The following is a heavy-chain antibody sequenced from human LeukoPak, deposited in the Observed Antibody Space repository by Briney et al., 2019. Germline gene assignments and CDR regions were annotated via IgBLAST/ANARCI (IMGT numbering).Heavy chain of an antibody. D-gene: IGHD3-3*01. CDR2: ISGSGGST. V-gene: IGHV3-23*01. CDR1: GFTFSSYA. CDR3: AKGVRFLEWLLHSDY. Sequence: GGSLRLSCAASGFTFSSYAMSWVRQAPGKGLEWVSAISGSGGSTYYADSVKGRFTISRDNSKNTLYLQMNSLRAEDTAVYYCAKGVRFLEWLLHSDYWGQGTLVTVSS. J-gene: IGHJ4*02.